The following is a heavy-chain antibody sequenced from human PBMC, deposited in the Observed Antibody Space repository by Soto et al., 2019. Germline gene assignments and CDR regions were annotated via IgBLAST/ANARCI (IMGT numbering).Heavy chain of an antibody. CDR1: GFTFSSYD. J-gene: IGHJ4*02. CDR3: ARSASDSSSDY. Sequence: GGSLRLSCAASGFTFSSYDMHWVRQAPGKGLEWVSAIGTAGDTYYTGTVKGRFTISRENAKNSLYLQMNSLRAGDTAVYYKARSASDSSSDYWGQGTLVTVSS. D-gene: IGHD2-21*01. V-gene: IGHV3-13*01. CDR2: IGTAGDT.